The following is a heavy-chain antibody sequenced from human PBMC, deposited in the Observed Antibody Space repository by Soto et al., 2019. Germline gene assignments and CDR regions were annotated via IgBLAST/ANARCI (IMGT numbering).Heavy chain of an antibody. V-gene: IGHV1-3*01. J-gene: IGHJ6*02. D-gene: IGHD3-3*01. CDR1: GYTFTSYA. CDR2: INAGNGNT. CDR3: ARDYFWSGYFYYYGMDV. Sequence: ASVKVSCKASGYTFTSYAMHWVRQAPGQRLEWMGWINAGNGNTKYSQKFQGRVTITGDTSASTAYMELSSLRSEDTAVYYCARDYFWSGYFYYYGMDVWGQGTTVTVSS.